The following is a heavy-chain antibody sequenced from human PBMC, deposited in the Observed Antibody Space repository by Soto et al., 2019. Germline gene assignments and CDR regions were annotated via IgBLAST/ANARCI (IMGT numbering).Heavy chain of an antibody. Sequence: GASVKVSCKASGYTFTSYGISWVRQAPGQGLEWMGWISAYNGNTNYAQKLQGRVTMTTDTSTSTAYIELRSLRSDDTAVYYCAREIRYSSGWYLRYFDYWGQGTLVTVSS. V-gene: IGHV1-18*01. CDR2: ISAYNGNT. D-gene: IGHD6-19*01. CDR3: AREIRYSSGWYLRYFDY. J-gene: IGHJ4*02. CDR1: GYTFTSYG.